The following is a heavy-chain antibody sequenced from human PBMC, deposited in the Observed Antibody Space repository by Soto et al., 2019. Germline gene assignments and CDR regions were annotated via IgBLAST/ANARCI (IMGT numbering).Heavy chain of an antibody. V-gene: IGHV3-21*01. CDR3: ARVSSGSYPS. CDR1: GFTFSSYS. CDR2: ISSRSSDI. J-gene: IGHJ5*02. D-gene: IGHD1-26*01. Sequence: EVQLVESGGGLVKHGGSLRLSCAASGFTFSSYSMNWVRQAPGKGLEWVSSISSRSSDIYYADSVKGRFTISRDTAKNSRYLQMNSLGAEATAVYYSARVSSGSYPSWGKGTLVTVSS.